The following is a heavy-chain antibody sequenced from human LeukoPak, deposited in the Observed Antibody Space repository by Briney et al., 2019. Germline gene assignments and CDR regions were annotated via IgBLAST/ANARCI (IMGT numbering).Heavy chain of an antibody. CDR1: GGSISSGDYY. V-gene: IGHV4-30-4*01. D-gene: IGHD3-22*01. J-gene: IGHJ4*02. CDR3: ARGGYYDSSGQSS. CDR2: IYYSGST. Sequence: PSETLSLTCTVSGGSISSGDYYWSWIRPPPGKGLEWIGYIYYSGSTYYNPSLKSRVTISVDTSKNQFSLKLSSVTAADTAVYYCARGGYYDSSGQSSWGQGTLVTVSS.